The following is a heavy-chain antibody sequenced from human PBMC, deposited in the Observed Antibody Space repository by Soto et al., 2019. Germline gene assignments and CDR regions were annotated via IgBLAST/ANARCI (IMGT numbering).Heavy chain of an antibody. V-gene: IGHV3-53*01. CDR1: GFTVSSSY. J-gene: IGHJ6*02. CDR3: AREMLRYFDRFPRPYGMDV. CDR2: IYGGGNT. Sequence: GGSLRLSCAASGFTVSSSYMSWVRQAPGKGLEWVSVIYGGGNTFYADSVKGRFTISRDNSRNTLSLQMNSLRAEDTAVYYCAREMLRYFDRFPRPYGMDVWGQGTTVTVS. D-gene: IGHD3-9*01.